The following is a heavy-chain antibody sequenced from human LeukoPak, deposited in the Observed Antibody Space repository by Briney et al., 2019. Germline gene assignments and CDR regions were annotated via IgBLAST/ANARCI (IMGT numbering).Heavy chain of an antibody. CDR2: ISGSGGST. CDR3: AKSNEAAGTFDY. D-gene: IGHD6-13*01. J-gene: IGHJ4*02. CDR1: GFTFTSYA. Sequence: GGSLRLSCAASGFTFTSYAMSWVRQAPGKGLEWVSAISGSGGSTYYADSVKGRFTISRDNSKNTLYLQMNSLRAEDTAVYYCAKSNEAAGTFDYWGQGTLVTVSS. V-gene: IGHV3-23*01.